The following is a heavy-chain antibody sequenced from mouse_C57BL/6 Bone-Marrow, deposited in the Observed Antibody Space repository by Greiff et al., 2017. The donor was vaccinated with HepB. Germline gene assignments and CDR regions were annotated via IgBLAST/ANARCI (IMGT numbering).Heavy chain of an antibody. CDR2: IDPNSGGT. D-gene: IGHD1-1*01. V-gene: IGHV1-72*01. Sequence: QVHVKQPGAELVKPGASVKLSCKASGYTFTSYWMHWVKQRPGRGLEWIGRIDPNSGGTKYNEKFKSKATLTVDKPSSTAYMQLSSLTSEDSAVYYCARKGVYYYGSSLYYFDYWGQGTTLTVSS. J-gene: IGHJ2*01. CDR3: ARKGVYYYGSSLYYFDY. CDR1: GYTFTSYW.